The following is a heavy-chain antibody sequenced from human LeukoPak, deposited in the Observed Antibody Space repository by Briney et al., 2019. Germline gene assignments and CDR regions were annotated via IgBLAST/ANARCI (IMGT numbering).Heavy chain of an antibody. J-gene: IGHJ3*02. Sequence: SETLSLTCTVSGGSISSYYWSWIRQPPGKGLEWIGYIYYSGSTNYNPSLKSRVTISVDTSKNQFSLKLSSVTAADTAVYYCARDLYYDSSGYYYGSAFDIWGQGTMVTVSS. CDR2: IYYSGST. D-gene: IGHD3-22*01. CDR3: ARDLYYDSSGYYYGSAFDI. V-gene: IGHV4-59*01. CDR1: GGSISSYY.